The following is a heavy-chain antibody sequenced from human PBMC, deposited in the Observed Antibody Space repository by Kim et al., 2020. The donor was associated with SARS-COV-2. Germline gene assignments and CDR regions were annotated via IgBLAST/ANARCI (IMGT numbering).Heavy chain of an antibody. CDR3: ARVAGDRPPYYYGMDV. D-gene: IGHD3-16*01. Sequence: SVKGRFTIARDNAKNSLYLQMNSLRAEDTAVYYCARVAGDRPPYYYGMDVWGQGTTVTVSS. V-gene: IGHV3-21*01. J-gene: IGHJ6*02.